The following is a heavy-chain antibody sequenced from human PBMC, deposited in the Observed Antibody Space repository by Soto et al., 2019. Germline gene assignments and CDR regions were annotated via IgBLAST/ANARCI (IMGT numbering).Heavy chain of an antibody. J-gene: IGHJ4*02. Sequence: QVQLVESGGGVVQPGRSLRLSCAASGFTFSSYGMHWVRQAPGKGLEWVAVIWYDGSNKYYADSVKGRFTISRDNSKNTLYLHMNSMRAEDTAVYYCARDPYYDFWSGYSYYFDYWGQGTLGTVSS. CDR2: IWYDGSNK. V-gene: IGHV3-33*01. CDR3: ARDPYYDFWSGYSYYFDY. D-gene: IGHD3-3*01. CDR1: GFTFSSYG.